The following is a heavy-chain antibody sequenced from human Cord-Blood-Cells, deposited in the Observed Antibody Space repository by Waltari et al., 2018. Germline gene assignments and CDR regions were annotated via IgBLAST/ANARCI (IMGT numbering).Heavy chain of an antibody. CDR1: GFTSSSYE. CDR2: ISSSGSTI. Sequence: EVQLVESGGGLVQPGGSLRLSWQASGFTSSSYEMNWVRQAPGKGLEWVSYISSSGSTIYYADSVKGRFTISRDNAKNSLYLQMNSLRAEDTAVYYCARDYFWGSGSVWGQGTLVTVSS. J-gene: IGHJ4*02. V-gene: IGHV3-48*03. CDR3: ARDYFWGSGSV. D-gene: IGHD3-10*01.